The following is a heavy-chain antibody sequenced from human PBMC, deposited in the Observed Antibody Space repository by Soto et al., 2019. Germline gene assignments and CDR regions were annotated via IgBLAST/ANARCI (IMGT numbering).Heavy chain of an antibody. J-gene: IGHJ3*02. Sequence: SDTLSLTCAVYGGSFSGYYWSWIRQPPGKGLEWIGEINHSGSTNYNPSLKSRVTISVDTSKNQFSLKLSSVTAADTAVYYCERDFFGAFDIWGQGTMVTVSS. D-gene: IGHD3-3*01. CDR3: ERDFFGAFDI. V-gene: IGHV4-34*01. CDR1: GGSFSGYY. CDR2: INHSGST.